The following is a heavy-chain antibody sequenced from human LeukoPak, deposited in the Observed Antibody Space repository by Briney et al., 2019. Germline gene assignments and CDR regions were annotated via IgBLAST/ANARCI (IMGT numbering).Heavy chain of an antibody. CDR2: IYSGGST. D-gene: IGHD3-22*01. Sequence: GGSLRLSCAASGFTVSSKYMSWVRQAPGKGLEWVSVIYSGGSTYYADSVKGRFTISRDNSKNTLYLQMNSLKAEDTAVYYCARERFYYEGGGYKPAKYFQHGGQGTLVTVSS. CDR1: GFTVSSKY. CDR3: ARERFYYEGGGYKPAKYFQH. J-gene: IGHJ1*01. V-gene: IGHV3-53*01.